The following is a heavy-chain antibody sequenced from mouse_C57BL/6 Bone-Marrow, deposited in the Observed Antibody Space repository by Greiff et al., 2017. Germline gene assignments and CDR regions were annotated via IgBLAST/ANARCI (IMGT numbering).Heavy chain of an antibody. J-gene: IGHJ2*01. V-gene: IGHV1-39*01. D-gene: IGHD1-1*01. CDR1: GYSFTDYN. CDR3: ARSRSDGSSYVNFDY. Sequence: EVKLQESGPELVKPGASVKISCKASGYSFTDYNMNWVKQSNGKSLEWIGVINPNYGTTSYNQKFKGKATLTVDQSSSTAYMQLNSLTSEDSAVYYCARSRSDGSSYVNFDYWGQGTTLTVSS. CDR2: INPNYGTT.